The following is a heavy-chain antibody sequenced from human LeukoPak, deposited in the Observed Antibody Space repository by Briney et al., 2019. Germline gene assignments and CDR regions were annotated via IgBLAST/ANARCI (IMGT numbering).Heavy chain of an antibody. D-gene: IGHD3-22*01. CDR1: GYTFTSYA. V-gene: IGHV1-3*01. CDR3: ARDQYYYDSSGYYSYYYGMDV. J-gene: IGHJ6*02. Sequence: ASVKVSCKASGYTFTSYAMHWVRQAPGQRLEWMGWINAGNGNTKYSQKFQGRATITRDTSASTAYMELSSLRSEDTAVYYCARDQYYYDSSGYYSYYYGMDVWGQGTTVTVSS. CDR2: INAGNGNT.